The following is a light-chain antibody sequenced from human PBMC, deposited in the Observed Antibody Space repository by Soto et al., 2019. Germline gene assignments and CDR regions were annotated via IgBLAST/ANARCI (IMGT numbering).Light chain of an antibody. Sequence: DIQMTQSPLSLSASVGDRVTITCRAGRTIGTYLNWYQHKPGAAPKVLIYAASSLQSGVPSRFSGSGSGTDFTLTISSLQPEDFATYYCQQSHSLPRTFGQGTKVELQ. V-gene: IGKV1-39*01. CDR2: AAS. J-gene: IGKJ1*01. CDR3: QQSHSLPRT. CDR1: RTIGTY.